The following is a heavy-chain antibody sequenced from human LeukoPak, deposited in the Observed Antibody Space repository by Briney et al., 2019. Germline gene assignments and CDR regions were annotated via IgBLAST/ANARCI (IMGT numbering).Heavy chain of an antibody. V-gene: IGHV3-7*04. CDR3: VRESDYGDHIWGDY. D-gene: IGHD4-17*01. J-gene: IGHJ4*02. CDR1: GFIFSNYW. CDR2: INQDGSKM. Sequence: GGSLRLSCAASGFIFSNYWMTWVRQAPGRGLEWVANINQDGSKMFYIYSVRGRFTISRDNANNSLSLQMDGLRVEDTALYYCVRESDYGDHIWGDYWGRGALVTVSS.